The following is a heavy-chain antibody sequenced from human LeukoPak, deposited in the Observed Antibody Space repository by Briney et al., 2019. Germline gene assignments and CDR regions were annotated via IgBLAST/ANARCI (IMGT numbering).Heavy chain of an antibody. D-gene: IGHD2-2*01. J-gene: IGHJ1*01. CDR1: GYSFTSYW. V-gene: IGHV5-51*01. CDR3: ARPYCSSTSCYGYFQH. CDR2: IYPGDSDT. Sequence: GESLKISCKGSGYSFTSYWIGWVRQMPGKGLEWMGIIYPGDSDTRYSPSFQGQVTISADKSISTAYLQWSSLKASDTAMYYCARPYCSSTSCYGYFQHWARAPWSPSPQ.